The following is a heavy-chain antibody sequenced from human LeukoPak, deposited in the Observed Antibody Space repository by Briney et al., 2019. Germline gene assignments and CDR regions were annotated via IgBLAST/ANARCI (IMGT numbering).Heavy chain of an antibody. CDR3: APWDNWNPGFRY. V-gene: IGHV1-8*01. CDR2: MNPNSGNT. CDR1: GYTFTSYD. J-gene: IGHJ4*02. D-gene: IGHD1-20*01. Sequence: ASVKVSCKASGYTFTSYDINWVRQATGQGLEWMGWMNPNSGNTGYAQKFQGRVTMTRNTSISTAYMELSRLRSDDTAVYYCAPWDNWNPGFRYWGQGTLVTVSS.